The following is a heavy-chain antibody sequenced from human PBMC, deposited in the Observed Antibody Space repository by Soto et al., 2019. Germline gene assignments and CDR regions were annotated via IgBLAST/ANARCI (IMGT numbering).Heavy chain of an antibody. CDR3: ARDTEYYDFRSGYYSPDYYYYGMDV. V-gene: IGHV4-59*01. CDR1: GGSITSYY. CDR2: IHYSGAT. Sequence: SETLSLTCTVSGGSITSYYWSWIRQPPGKGLEWIGYIHYSGATKYNPSLKSRVTISVDTSKNEFSLKLSSVTAADTAVYYCARDTEYYDFRSGYYSPDYYYYGMDVWGQGTTVTVSS. D-gene: IGHD3-3*01. J-gene: IGHJ6*02.